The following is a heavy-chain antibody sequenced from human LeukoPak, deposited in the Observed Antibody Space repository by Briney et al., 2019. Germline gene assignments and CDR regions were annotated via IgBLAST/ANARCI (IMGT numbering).Heavy chain of an antibody. CDR3: ARLRFDFWSGYTHPYFDY. D-gene: IGHD3-3*01. J-gene: IGHJ4*02. V-gene: IGHV4-39*01. CDR2: IYYSGTT. CDR1: VGSVSSSSYS. Sequence: PSETLSLTSTVSVGSVSSSSYSWGWIRPPPGKGLEWIGSIYYSGTTYYNPSLKSRVTISVDTSKIQFSLKLSSVAATDTAVYFCARLRFDFWSGYTHPYFDYWGQGTLVTVSS.